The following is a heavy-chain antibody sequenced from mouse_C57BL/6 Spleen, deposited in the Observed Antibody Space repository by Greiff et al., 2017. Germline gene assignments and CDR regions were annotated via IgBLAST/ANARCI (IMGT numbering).Heavy chain of an antibody. D-gene: IGHD2-2*01. V-gene: IGHV6-3*01. J-gene: IGHJ3*01. CDR3: TANGFFAY. CDR1: GFTFSNYW. CDR2: IRLKSDNYAT. Sequence: DVKLVESGGGLVQPGGSMKLSCVASGFTFSNYWMNWVRQSPEKGLEWVAQIRLKSDNYATHYAESVKGRFTISRDDSKSSVYLQMNNLRAEDTGIYYCTANGFFAYWGQGTLVTVSA.